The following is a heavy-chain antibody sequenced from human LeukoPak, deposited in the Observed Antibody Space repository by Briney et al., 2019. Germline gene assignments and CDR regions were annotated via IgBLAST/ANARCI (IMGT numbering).Heavy chain of an antibody. V-gene: IGHV3-21*01. CDR2: ISSSSSYI. D-gene: IGHD4-17*01. CDR3: ARDWTTVTGTLGY. Sequence: GGSLRLSCAASGFTFSIYWMNWVRQAPGKGLEWVSSISSSSSYIYYADSVKGRFTISRDNAKNSLYLQMNSLRAEDTAVYYCARDWTTVTGTLGYWGQGTLVTVSS. J-gene: IGHJ4*02. CDR1: GFTFSIYW.